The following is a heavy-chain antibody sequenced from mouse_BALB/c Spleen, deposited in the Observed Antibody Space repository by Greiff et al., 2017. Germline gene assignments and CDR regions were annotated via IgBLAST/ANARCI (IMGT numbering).Heavy chain of an antibody. CDR3: ARMTTATDYYAMDY. V-gene: IGHV5-6-5*01. CDR2: ISSGGST. D-gene: IGHD1-2*01. J-gene: IGHJ4*01. Sequence: EVKLVESGGGLVKPGGSLKLSCAASGFTFSSYAMSWVRQTPEKRLEWVASISSGGSTYYPDSVKGRFTISRDNARNILYLQMSSLRSEDTAMYYCARMTTATDYYAMDYWGQGTSVTVSS. CDR1: GFTFSSYA.